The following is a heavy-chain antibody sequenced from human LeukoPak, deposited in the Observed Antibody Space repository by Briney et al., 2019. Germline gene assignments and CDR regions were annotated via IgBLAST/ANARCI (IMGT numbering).Heavy chain of an antibody. CDR2: ISYDGSNK. Sequence: SLRLSCAASGFTFSSYAMHWVRQAPGKGLEWVAVISYDGSNKYYADSVKGRFTISRDNSKNTLYLQMNSLRAEDTAVYYCASLPYSSGWSIFDYWGQGTLVTVSS. J-gene: IGHJ4*02. V-gene: IGHV3-30*04. CDR1: GFTFSSYA. CDR3: ASLPYSSGWSIFDY. D-gene: IGHD6-19*01.